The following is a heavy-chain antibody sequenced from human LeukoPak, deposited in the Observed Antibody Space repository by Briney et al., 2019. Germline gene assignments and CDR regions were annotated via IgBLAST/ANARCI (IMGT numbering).Heavy chain of an antibody. D-gene: IGHD3-10*01. V-gene: IGHV1-69*13. Sequence: SVKVYCKASGGTFSSYAISWVRQAPGQGLEWMGGIIPIFGTANYAQEFQGRVTITADESTSTAYMELSSLRSEDTAVYYCASADYYGSGRLVSYIFFDPWGQGTLVTVSS. CDR2: IIPIFGTA. CDR1: GGTFSSYA. CDR3: ASADYYGSGRLVSYIFFDP. J-gene: IGHJ5*02.